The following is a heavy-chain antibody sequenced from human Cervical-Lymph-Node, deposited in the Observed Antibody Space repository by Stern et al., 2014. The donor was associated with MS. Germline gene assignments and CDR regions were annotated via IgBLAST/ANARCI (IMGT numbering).Heavy chain of an antibody. CDR1: GFAFSRHG. V-gene: IGHV3-33*03. CDR3: ATEKGACSGDDCHVTFDS. CDR2: LWFDGTNE. J-gene: IGHJ4*02. D-gene: IGHD2-21*02. Sequence: HVQPAESGGGVIQPGRSLRLSCAASGFAFSRHGTHWVRQFPGQGLECVAVLWFDGTNEKYEDSVKGRFTISRDNSKNSLYLQMNNLRVEDTAIYYCATEKGACSGDDCHVTFDSWGQGTLVTVSS.